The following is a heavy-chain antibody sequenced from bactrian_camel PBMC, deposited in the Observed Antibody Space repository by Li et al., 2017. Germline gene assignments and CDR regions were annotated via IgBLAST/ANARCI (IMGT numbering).Heavy chain of an antibody. CDR3: SAGTSTGFPFRESAYPY. CDR1: GNTYSRNY. Sequence: VQLVESGGGSVQAGGSLRLSCVASGNTYSRNYMGWFRQAPGKELEWVSHINSGGDITWYEDSLEGRFTLSRDNAKNTVYLQLNSLKPEDTAVYYCSAGTSTGFPFRESAYPYWGQGTQVTVS. J-gene: IGHJ4*01. V-gene: IGHV3S40*01. D-gene: IGHD5*01. CDR2: INSGGDIT.